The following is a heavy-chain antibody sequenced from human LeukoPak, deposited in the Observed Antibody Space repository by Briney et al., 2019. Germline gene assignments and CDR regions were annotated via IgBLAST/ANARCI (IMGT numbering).Heavy chain of an antibody. Sequence: GGSPRLSCAASGFTFSTYCMHWVRQAPGKGLEWVSAISGSGGSTYYADSVKGRFTISRDNSKNTLYLQMNSLRAEDTAVYYCAKVGSGYCSGGSCSTYYFDYWGQGTLVTVSS. V-gene: IGHV3-23*01. CDR1: GFTFSTYC. J-gene: IGHJ4*02. CDR3: AKVGSGYCSGGSCSTYYFDY. D-gene: IGHD2-15*01. CDR2: ISGSGGST.